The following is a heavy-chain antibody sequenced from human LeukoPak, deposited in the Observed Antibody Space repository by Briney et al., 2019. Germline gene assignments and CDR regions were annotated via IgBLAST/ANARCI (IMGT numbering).Heavy chain of an antibody. CDR1: GFSLSTRGMR. J-gene: IGHJ4*02. D-gene: IGHD4-17*01. CDR3: ARSRRDYGDYDY. V-gene: IGHV2-70*04. Sequence: SVPALVKPTQTLTLTCTFSGFSLSTRGMRVSWIRQPPGKALEWLARIDWDDDKFYSTSLKTRLTISKDTSKNQVVLTMTNMDPVDTATYYCARSRRDYGDYDYWGQGTLVTVSS. CDR2: IDWDDDK.